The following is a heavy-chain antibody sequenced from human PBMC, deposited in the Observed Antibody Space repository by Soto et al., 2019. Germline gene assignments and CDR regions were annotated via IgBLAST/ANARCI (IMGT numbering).Heavy chain of an antibody. CDR2: VYTSDYT. Sequence: SETLSLTCSVSGASIRSYYWHWIRQPPGKGLEWIGYVYTSDYTRYSSSLKSRVTISVDTSKSQFYLRLNSVTSADTAVYYCASSACHPGDFFYSNGMDVWGQGTTVTVSS. CDR3: ASSACHPGDFFYSNGMDV. D-gene: IGHD3-10*01. J-gene: IGHJ6*02. CDR1: GASIRSYY. V-gene: IGHV4-4*08.